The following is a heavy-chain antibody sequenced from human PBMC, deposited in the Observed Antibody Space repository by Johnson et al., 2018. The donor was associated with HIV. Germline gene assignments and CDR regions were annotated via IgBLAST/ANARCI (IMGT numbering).Heavy chain of an antibody. V-gene: IGHV3-15*01. J-gene: IGHJ3*02. CDR2: IKTKTDGGPT. Sequence: VQLVESGGGLVKPGGSLRLSCAGSGITFSNAWMNWVRQTPGKGLEWVGRIKTKTDGGPTDYAAPVKGRFTISRDDSKNTLYLQMNSLKTEDTAVYYCSTGWIGDAFDIWGQGTLVTVSS. CDR3: STGWIGDAFDI. D-gene: IGHD5-12*01. CDR1: GITFSNAW.